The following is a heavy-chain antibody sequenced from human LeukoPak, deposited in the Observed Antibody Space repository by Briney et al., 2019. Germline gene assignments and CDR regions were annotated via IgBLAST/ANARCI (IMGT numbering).Heavy chain of an antibody. D-gene: IGHD2-8*01. CDR2: ISSSSSYI. V-gene: IGHV3-21*01. CDR3: ARYCTNGVCYNFDY. J-gene: IGHJ4*02. Sequence: GGSLRLFCAASGFTFSSYSMNWVRQAPGKGLEWVSSISSSSSYIYYADSVKGRFTISRDNAKNSLYLQMNSLRAEDTAVYYCARYCTNGVCYNFDYWGQGTLVTVSS. CDR1: GFTFSSYS.